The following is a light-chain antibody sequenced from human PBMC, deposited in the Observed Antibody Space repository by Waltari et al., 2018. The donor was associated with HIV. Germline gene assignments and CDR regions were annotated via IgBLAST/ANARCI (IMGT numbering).Light chain of an antibody. CDR1: SDSVSTTHY. CDR2: STN. J-gene: IGLJ3*02. CDR3: VLYMGGAWV. Sequence: QTVVTQEPSFSVSPGGTVTLTCGLMSDSVSTTHYASWYRQTPGQAPRTLIYSTNVRSSGVPDRFSGSILGNKAALTITGAQADDECHYYCVLYMGGAWVFGGGTKLTVL. V-gene: IGLV8-61*01.